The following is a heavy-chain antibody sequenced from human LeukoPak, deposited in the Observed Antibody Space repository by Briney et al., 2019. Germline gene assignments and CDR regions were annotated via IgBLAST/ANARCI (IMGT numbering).Heavy chain of an antibody. Sequence: GGSLRLSCAASGFTFSSYGMHWVRQAPGKGLEWVSAISGSGSDTYYADSVKGRFTISRDNSKSTLYLQMNSLRAEDTAIYYCAKDLGGEGGSGFPGYWGRGTLVTVSS. CDR1: GFTFSSYG. CDR3: AKDLGGEGGSGFPGY. CDR2: ISGSGSDT. V-gene: IGHV3-23*01. D-gene: IGHD3-10*01. J-gene: IGHJ4*02.